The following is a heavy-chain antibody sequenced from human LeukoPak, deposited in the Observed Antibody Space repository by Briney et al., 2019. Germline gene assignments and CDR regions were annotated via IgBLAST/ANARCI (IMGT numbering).Heavy chain of an antibody. J-gene: IGHJ4*02. CDR3: ARDHDTMITPQY. D-gene: IGHD3-22*01. CDR1: GYTFTGYY. V-gene: IGHV1-2*02. Sequence: ASVKVSCKASGYTFTGYYMHWVRQAPGQGLEWMGWINPNSGGTNYAQKFQGRVTVTRDTSISTAYMELSRLTSDDTAVYYCARDHDTMITPQYWGQGTLVTVSS. CDR2: INPNSGGT.